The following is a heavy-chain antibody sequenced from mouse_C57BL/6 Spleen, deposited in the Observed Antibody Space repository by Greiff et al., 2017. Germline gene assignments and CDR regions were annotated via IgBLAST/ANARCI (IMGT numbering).Heavy chain of an antibody. CDR3: ARHPSSYYYGSSYVGYFDV. D-gene: IGHD1-1*01. CDR1: GFTFSSYT. V-gene: IGHV5-9*01. CDR2: ISGGGGNT. J-gene: IGHJ1*03. Sequence: EVKLMESGGGLVKPGGSLKLSCAASGFTFSSYTMSWVRQTPEKRLEWVATISGGGGNTYYPDSVKGRFTISRDNAKNTLYLQMSSLRAEDTALYYCARHPSSYYYGSSYVGYFDVWGTGTTVTVSS.